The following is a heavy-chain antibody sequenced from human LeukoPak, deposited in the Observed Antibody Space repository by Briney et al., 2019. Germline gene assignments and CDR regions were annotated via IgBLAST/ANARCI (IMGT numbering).Heavy chain of an antibody. V-gene: IGHV3-7*01. D-gene: IGHD3-3*02. Sequence: PGGSLRLSCVASGFTFSSRDWMTWVRQAPGKGLEWVANIKQDGSEKNYVDSVKGRFTISRDNAENSVDLQMNSLRAEDTAVYYCAKDLFEFYPGPFDYWGQGTLVTVSS. CDR2: IKQDGSEK. CDR1: GFTFSSRDW. J-gene: IGHJ4*02. CDR3: AKDLFEFYPGPFDY.